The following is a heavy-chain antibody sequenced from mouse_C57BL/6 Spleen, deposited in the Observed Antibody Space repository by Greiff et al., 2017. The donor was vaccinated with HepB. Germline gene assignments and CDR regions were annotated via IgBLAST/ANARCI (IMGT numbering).Heavy chain of an antibody. V-gene: IGHV1-15*01. CDR2: IDPETGGT. CDR3: TRWHYGSSYHAMDY. D-gene: IGHD1-1*01. CDR1: GYTFTDYE. J-gene: IGHJ4*01. Sequence: VQRVESGAELVRPGASVTLSCKASGYTFTDYEMHWVKQTPVHGLEWIGAIDPETGGTAYNQKFKGKAILTADKSSSTAYMELRSLTSEDSAVYYCTRWHYGSSYHAMDYWGQGTSVTVSS.